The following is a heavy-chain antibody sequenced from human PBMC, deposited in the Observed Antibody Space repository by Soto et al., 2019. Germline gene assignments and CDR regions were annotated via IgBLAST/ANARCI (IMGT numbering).Heavy chain of an antibody. CDR2: INPNSGGT. J-gene: IGHJ5*02. CDR1: GYTFTSYG. CDR3: ARVMRISNNWFDP. V-gene: IGHV1-2*02. Sequence: GASVKVSCKASGYTFTSYGISWVRQAPGQGLEWMGWINPNSGGTNYAQKFQGRVTMTRDTSISTAYMELSRLRSDDTAVYYCARVMRISNNWFDPWGQGTLVTVSS. D-gene: IGHD2-15*01.